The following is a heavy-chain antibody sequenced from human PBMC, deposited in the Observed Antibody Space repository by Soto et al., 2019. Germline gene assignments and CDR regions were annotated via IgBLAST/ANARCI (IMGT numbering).Heavy chain of an antibody. Sequence: SETLSLTCTVSCGSVSSSSYSWGWIRQSPGKGLEWIGTIYSSENTYYNPSLLSRVTISVDTSKNEFSLKLSSVTAADTAVYYCARRSVGYCISTSCYGLYGMDVWGQGTTVTVSS. D-gene: IGHD2-2*01. V-gene: IGHV4-39*01. CDR3: ARRSVGYCISTSCYGLYGMDV. CDR1: CGSVSSSSYS. J-gene: IGHJ6*02. CDR2: IYSSENT.